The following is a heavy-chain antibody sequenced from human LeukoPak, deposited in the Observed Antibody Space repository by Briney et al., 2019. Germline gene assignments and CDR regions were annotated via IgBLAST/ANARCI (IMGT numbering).Heavy chain of an antibody. CDR2: INPNSGGT. V-gene: IGHV1-2*02. CDR3: ARDDPGMIPHAFDI. J-gene: IGHJ3*02. D-gene: IGHD3-22*01. CDR1: GYTFTAYY. Sequence: ASVKVSCKASGYTFTAYYMHWVRQAPGQGLEWMGWINPNSGGTNYAQKFQGRVTMTRDTSISTAYMELSRLRSDDTAVYYCARDDPGMIPHAFDIWGQGTMVTVSS.